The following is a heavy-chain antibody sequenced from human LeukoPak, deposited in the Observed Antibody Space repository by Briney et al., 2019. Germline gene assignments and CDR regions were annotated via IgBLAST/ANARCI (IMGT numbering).Heavy chain of an antibody. CDR3: ARAVDSSGWPFDY. V-gene: IGHV3-53*01. CDR1: GFTFSSNA. CDR2: IYSGGST. D-gene: IGHD6-19*01. Sequence: PGGSLRLSCAASGFTFSSNAMSWVRQAPGKGLEWVSVIYSGGSTYYADSVKGRFTISRDNSKNTLYLQMNSLRAEDTAVYYCARAVDSSGWPFDYWGQGTLVTVSS. J-gene: IGHJ4*02.